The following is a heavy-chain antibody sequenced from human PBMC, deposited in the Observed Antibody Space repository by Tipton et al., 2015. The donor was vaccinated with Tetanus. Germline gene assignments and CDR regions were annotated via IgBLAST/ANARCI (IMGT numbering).Heavy chain of an antibody. CDR3: AREGVCRGGSFFSGDCDK. CDR2: SWYDGTDK. V-gene: IGHV3-33*01. J-gene: IGHJ4*02. CDR1: GFIFSSYG. D-gene: IGHD2-15*01. Sequence: SLRLSCAASGFIFSSYGIHWVRQAPGKGLEWVAVSWYDGTDKYYADSVKGRFTISRDNSKNTLYLQMNSLRAGDTAVYYCAREGVCRGGSFFSGDCDKGGQGTQVTVSS.